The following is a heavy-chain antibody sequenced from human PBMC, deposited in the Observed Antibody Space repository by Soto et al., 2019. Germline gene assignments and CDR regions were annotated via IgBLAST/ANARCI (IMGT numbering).Heavy chain of an antibody. Sequence: PSETLSLTYTVAGGSISSYYWSLIRQPPGKGLEWIGYIYYSGSTNYNPSLKSRVTISVDTSKNQFSLKLSSVTAADTAVYYCARRYSSAFDIWGQGTMVTVSS. CDR1: GGSISSYY. D-gene: IGHD6-13*01. V-gene: IGHV4-59*08. CDR3: ARRYSSAFDI. J-gene: IGHJ3*02. CDR2: IYYSGST.